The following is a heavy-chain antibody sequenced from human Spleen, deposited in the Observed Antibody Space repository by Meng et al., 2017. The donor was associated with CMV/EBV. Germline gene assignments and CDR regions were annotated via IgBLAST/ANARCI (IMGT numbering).Heavy chain of an antibody. CDR1: GGTFSSYA. Sequence: SVKVSCKASGGTFSSYAISWVRQAPGQGLEWMGGIIPILGIANYAQKFQGRVTITTDESTSTAYMELSSLRSEDTAVYYCARGPYSSGWYDYWGQGTLVTVSS. D-gene: IGHD6-19*01. J-gene: IGHJ4*02. V-gene: IGHV1-69*10. CDR3: ARGPYSSGWYDY. CDR2: IIPILGIA.